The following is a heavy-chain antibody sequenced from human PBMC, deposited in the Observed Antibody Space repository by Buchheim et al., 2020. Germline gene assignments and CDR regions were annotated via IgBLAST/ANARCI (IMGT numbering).Heavy chain of an antibody. CDR3: ARAGGTAVTGTIDS. CDR2: INHSGST. Sequence: QVPLQQWGAGLLKPSETLSLTCAVYGGSFSGYYWSWIRQPPGKGLEWIGEINHSGSTNCSPSLKSRVTISVDTSKNQFSLRLSSVTVADTAVYYCARAGGTAVTGTIDSWGQGTL. V-gene: IGHV4-34*01. D-gene: IGHD6-19*01. J-gene: IGHJ4*02. CDR1: GGSFSGYY.